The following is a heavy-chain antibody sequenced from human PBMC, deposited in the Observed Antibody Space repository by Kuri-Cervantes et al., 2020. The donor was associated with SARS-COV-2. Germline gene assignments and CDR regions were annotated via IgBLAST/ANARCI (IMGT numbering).Heavy chain of an antibody. Sequence: GESLKISCAASGFAFSNYAIHWVRQAPGKGLEWVALISYDGSDKNYADSVKGRFTISRDNSKNTLYLQVNSLRAEDTAVYYCARGRSFDYWGQGTLVTVSS. V-gene: IGHV3-30*01. CDR1: GFAFSNYA. CDR2: ISYDGSDK. CDR3: ARGRSFDY. J-gene: IGHJ4*02.